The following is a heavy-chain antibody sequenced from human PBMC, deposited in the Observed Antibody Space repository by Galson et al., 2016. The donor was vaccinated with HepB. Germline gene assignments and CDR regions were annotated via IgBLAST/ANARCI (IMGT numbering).Heavy chain of an antibody. CDR3: ARDDLPPEWLSLFDY. J-gene: IGHJ4*02. CDR2: MSPSGTTI. V-gene: IGHV3-11*01. CDR1: GFAFSDSY. Sequence: SLRLSCAASGFAFSDSYMSWIRQAPGKGLEFVAYMSPSGTTIHYGDSVKGRFTISRANAKETLLLQMNTLRGEDTAVYYCARDDLPPEWLSLFDYWGQGTLVTVSS. D-gene: IGHD3-3*01.